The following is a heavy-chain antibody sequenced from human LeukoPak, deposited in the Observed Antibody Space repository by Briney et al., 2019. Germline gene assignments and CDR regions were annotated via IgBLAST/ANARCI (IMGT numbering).Heavy chain of an antibody. Sequence: SETLSLTCTVSGGSISSTTYYWGWIRRAPGKGLEWIGSIYYSGSTYCNPSLKSRVTISVDTSKNQFSLKLSSVTAADTAVYYCAKVGELFPYYYYMDVWGKGTTVTVSS. CDR1: GGSISSTTYY. J-gene: IGHJ6*03. CDR3: AKVGELFPYYYYMDV. D-gene: IGHD3-10*01. CDR2: IYYSGST. V-gene: IGHV4-39*01.